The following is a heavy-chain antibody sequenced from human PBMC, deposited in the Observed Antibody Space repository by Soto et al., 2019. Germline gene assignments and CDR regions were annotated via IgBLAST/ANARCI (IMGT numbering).Heavy chain of an antibody. CDR2: ISSSSSYI. D-gene: IGHD3-22*01. CDR3: VRARATDSRPDY. CDR1: GFTFSLYS. Sequence: AGGSLRLSCAASGFTFSLYSMIWVRQAPGKGLEWVSSISSSSSYIYYADSMKGRFTLSRDNAQNSLYLQMNSLRVDDTAVYYCVRARATDSRPDYWGQGTLVTVSS. V-gene: IGHV3-21*01. J-gene: IGHJ4*02.